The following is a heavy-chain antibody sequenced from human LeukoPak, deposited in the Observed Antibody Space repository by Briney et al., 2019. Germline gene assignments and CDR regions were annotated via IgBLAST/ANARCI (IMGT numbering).Heavy chain of an antibody. CDR2: IKSKTDGGTT. CDR3: TTYCSSTSCYPFDP. Sequence: GGSLRLSCAASGFTFSNAWMSWVHQAPGKGLEWVGRIKSKTDGGTTDYAAPVKGRFTISKDDSKNTLYLQMSSLKTEDTAVYYCTTYCSSTSCYPFDPWGQGTLVTVSS. V-gene: IGHV3-15*01. D-gene: IGHD2-2*01. CDR1: GFTFSNAW. J-gene: IGHJ5*02.